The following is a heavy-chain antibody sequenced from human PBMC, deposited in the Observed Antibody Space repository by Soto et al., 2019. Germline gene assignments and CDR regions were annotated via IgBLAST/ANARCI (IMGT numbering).Heavy chain of an antibody. Sequence: ASVKVSCKASGYTFTSYGISWVRQAPGQGLEWMGWISAYNGNTNYAQKLQGRVTMTTDTSTSTAYMELRSLRSDDTAVYYCARSGYYDSSGYYYNWFDPWGQGTLVTVSS. V-gene: IGHV1-18*01. J-gene: IGHJ5*02. CDR3: ARSGYYDSSGYYYNWFDP. CDR1: GYTFTSYG. CDR2: ISAYNGNT. D-gene: IGHD3-22*01.